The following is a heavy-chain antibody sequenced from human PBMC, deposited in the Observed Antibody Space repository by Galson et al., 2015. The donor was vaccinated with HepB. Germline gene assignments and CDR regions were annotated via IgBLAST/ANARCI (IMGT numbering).Heavy chain of an antibody. J-gene: IGHJ4*02. Sequence: SVKVSCKASGYTLTNYYIHWVRQAPGQGLEWMGIINPSGGSTTYAQKFQGRVTMTRDTPTSTVYMELISLRSEDTAVYYCARDLGRGDDSRGTLDYWGQGTLVTVSS. D-gene: IGHD3-22*01. CDR2: INPSGGST. CDR3: ARDLGRGDDSRGTLDY. V-gene: IGHV1-46*03. CDR1: GYTLTNYY.